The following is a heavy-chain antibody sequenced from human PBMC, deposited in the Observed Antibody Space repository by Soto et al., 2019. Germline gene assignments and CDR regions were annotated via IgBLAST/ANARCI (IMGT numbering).Heavy chain of an antibody. CDR2: ISYDGSNK. Sequence: QVQLVESGGGVVQPGRSLRLSCAASGFTFSSYGMHWVRQAPGKGLEWVAVISYDGSNKYYADSVKGRFTISRDNSKNTLYLQMNSRRAEDTAVYYCAKMEDYYDSSGLIDYWGQGTLVTVSS. CDR3: AKMEDYYDSSGLIDY. CDR1: GFTFSSYG. V-gene: IGHV3-30*18. J-gene: IGHJ4*02. D-gene: IGHD3-22*01.